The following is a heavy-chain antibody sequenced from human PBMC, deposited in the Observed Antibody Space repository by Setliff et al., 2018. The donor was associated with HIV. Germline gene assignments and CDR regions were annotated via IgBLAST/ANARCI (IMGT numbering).Heavy chain of an antibody. CDR3: ARVVIGALYFDS. Sequence: SETLSLTCTVSGGSISSGSYYWSWIRQPAGKGLEWIGHIYISGSTNYNPSLKSRVTISVDTSKNQFSLKLSSVDAADTAVYHCARVVIGALYFDSWGQGTLVTVSS. CDR2: IYISGST. V-gene: IGHV4-61*09. D-gene: IGHD2-15*01. CDR1: GGSISSGSYY. J-gene: IGHJ4*02.